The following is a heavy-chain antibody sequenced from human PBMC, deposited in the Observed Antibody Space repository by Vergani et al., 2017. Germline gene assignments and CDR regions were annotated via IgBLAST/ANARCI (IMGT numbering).Heavy chain of an antibody. J-gene: IGHJ3*02. V-gene: IGHV3-23*01. Sequence: EVQLLESGGGLVQPGGSLRLSCAASGFTFSSYAMSWVRQAPGKGLEWVSAISGSGGSTYYADSVKGRFTISRDNSKNTLYLQMNSLRAEDTAVYYWAKAKDYCGGDCYFRDDAFDMWGQGTMVTVSS. CDR2: ISGSGGST. D-gene: IGHD2-21*02. CDR1: GFTFSSYA. CDR3: AKAKDYCGGDCYFRDDAFDM.